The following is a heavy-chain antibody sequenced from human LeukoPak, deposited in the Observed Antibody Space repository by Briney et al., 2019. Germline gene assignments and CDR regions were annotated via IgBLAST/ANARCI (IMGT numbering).Heavy chain of an antibody. V-gene: IGHV5-51*01. D-gene: IGHD3-3*01. CDR3: ARYGSFGVVTNAFDY. CDR1: GYSLTSYW. CDR2: IYPGDSDT. J-gene: IGHJ4*02. Sequence: GESLKISCKGSGYSLTSYWIGWVRQMPGKGLEWMGIIYPGDSDTRYSPSFQGQVTISADKSISTAYLQWSSLKASDTAMYYCARYGSFGVVTNAFDYWGQGTLVTVSS.